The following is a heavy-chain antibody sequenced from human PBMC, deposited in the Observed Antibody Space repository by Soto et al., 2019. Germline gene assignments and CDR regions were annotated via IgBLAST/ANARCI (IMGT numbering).Heavy chain of an antibody. CDR1: GFTFSSYG. J-gene: IGHJ4*01. D-gene: IGHD6-19*01. V-gene: IGHV3-30*18. Sequence: GGSLRLSCVASGFTFSSYGIHWLRQAPGKGLEWVAVISYDGSNEYYADSVNGRFTISRDNSKNTLYMQMDSLRPEDTAVYYCAKEITVAGEFDYWGHGTLVTVSS. CDR3: AKEITVAGEFDY. CDR2: ISYDGSNE.